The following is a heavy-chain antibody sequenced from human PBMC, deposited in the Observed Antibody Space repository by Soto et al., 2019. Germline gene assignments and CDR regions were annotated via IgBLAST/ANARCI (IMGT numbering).Heavy chain of an antibody. CDR2: ISSSSSTI. J-gene: IGHJ5*02. Sequence: GGSLRLSCAASGSTFSSYSMNWVRQAPGKGLEWVSYISSSSSTIYYADSVKGRFTISRDNAKNSLYLQMNSLRAEDTAVYYCARGGSLNWFDPWGQGTLVTVSS. CDR3: ARGGSLNWFDP. D-gene: IGHD3-10*01. V-gene: IGHV3-48*01. CDR1: GSTFSSYS.